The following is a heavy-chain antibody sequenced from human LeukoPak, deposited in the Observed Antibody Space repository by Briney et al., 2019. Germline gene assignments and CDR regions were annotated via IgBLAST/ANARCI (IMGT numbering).Heavy chain of an antibody. Sequence: GGSLRLSCAASGFTFSSYEMNWVRQAPGKGLEWVSYISSSSSTIHYADSVKGRFTISRDNAKNSLYLQMNSLRAEDTAVYYCARDLYPGYWGQGTLVTVSS. V-gene: IGHV3-48*03. D-gene: IGHD3-16*01. CDR2: ISSSSSTI. CDR3: ARDLYPGY. J-gene: IGHJ4*02. CDR1: GFTFSSYE.